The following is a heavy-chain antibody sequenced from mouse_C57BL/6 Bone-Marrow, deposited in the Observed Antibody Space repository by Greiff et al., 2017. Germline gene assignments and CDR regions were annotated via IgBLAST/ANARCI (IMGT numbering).Heavy chain of an antibody. Sequence: QVQLQQPGAELVKPGASVKLSCKASGYTFTSYWMHWVKQRPGQGLEWIGMIHPNSGSTNYNEKFKSKATLTVDKSSSTAYMQLSSLSSEDSAVYYCARSGRHLRLRPWYFDVWGTGTTVTVSS. J-gene: IGHJ1*03. CDR2: IHPNSGST. CDR3: ARSGRHLRLRPWYFDV. V-gene: IGHV1-64*01. CDR1: GYTFTSYW. D-gene: IGHD3-2*02.